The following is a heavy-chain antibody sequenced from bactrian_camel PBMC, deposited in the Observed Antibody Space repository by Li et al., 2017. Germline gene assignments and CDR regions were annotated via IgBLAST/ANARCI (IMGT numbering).Heavy chain of an antibody. CDR1: GFLFSSYS. D-gene: IGHD6*01. CDR3: ATGSGSDRSCPLGPSCTDNY. Sequence: QVQLVESGGGLVQPGGSLRLSCAASGFLFSSYSYYVSWVRQAPGKGLEWVAGNAADGNLYYADSVKGRFTISRDNAKNTLYLQMNSLKTEDTAVYYCATGSGSDRSCPLGPSCTDNYWGQGTQVTVS. J-gene: IGHJ4*01. CDR2: NAADGNL. V-gene: IGHV3S1*01.